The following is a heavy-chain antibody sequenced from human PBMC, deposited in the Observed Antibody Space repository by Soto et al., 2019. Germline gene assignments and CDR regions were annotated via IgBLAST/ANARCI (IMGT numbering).Heavy chain of an antibody. V-gene: IGHV1-3*01. CDR3: ARDARIRGWYWFDP. Sequence: ASVKVSCKSCGYTFTSYAMHWLRQAPGQRLEWMGWINAGNGNTKYSQKFQGRVTITRDTSASTAYMELSSLRSEDTAVYYCARDARIRGWYWFDPWGQGTLVTVSS. CDR1: GYTFTSYA. CDR2: INAGNGNT. D-gene: IGHD6-19*01. J-gene: IGHJ5*02.